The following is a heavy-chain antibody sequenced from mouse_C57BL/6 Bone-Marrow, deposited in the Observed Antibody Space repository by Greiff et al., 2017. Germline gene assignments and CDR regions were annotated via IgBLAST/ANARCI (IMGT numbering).Heavy chain of an antibody. V-gene: IGHV1-81*01. J-gene: IGHJ2*01. Sequence: VQLVESGAELARPGASVKLSCKASGYTFTSYGISWVKQRTGQGLEWIGEIYPRSGNTYYNEKFKGKATLTADKASSTAYMELRSLTSEDSAVYFCANYGSSSFDYWGQGTTLTVSS. D-gene: IGHD1-1*01. CDR3: ANYGSSSFDY. CDR1: GYTFTSYG. CDR2: IYPRSGNT.